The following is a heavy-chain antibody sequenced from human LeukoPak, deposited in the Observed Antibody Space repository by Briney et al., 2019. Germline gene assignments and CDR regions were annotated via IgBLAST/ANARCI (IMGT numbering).Heavy chain of an antibody. CDR3: ARAMYYYDSSGYYSTAFDI. CDR2: IIPNNGGV. J-gene: IGHJ3*02. CDR1: GYTFTGYY. D-gene: IGHD3-22*01. Sequence: ASVKVSCKASGYTFTGYYMHWVRQAPGQELEWMRRIIPNNGGVSYAQKFQGRVTMTRDTSTSTVYMELSSLRSEDTAVYYCARAMYYYDSSGYYSTAFDIWGQGTMVTVSS. V-gene: IGHV1-2*06.